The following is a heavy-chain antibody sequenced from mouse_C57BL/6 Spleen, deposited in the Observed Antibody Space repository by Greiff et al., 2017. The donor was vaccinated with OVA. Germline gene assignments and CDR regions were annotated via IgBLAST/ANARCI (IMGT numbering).Heavy chain of an antibody. CDR1: GYTFTDYY. CDR3: ARSGTGGYFDV. V-gene: IGHV1-76*01. CDR2: IYPGSGNT. D-gene: IGHD4-1*01. J-gene: IGHJ1*03. Sequence: QVQLQQSGAELVRPGASVKLSCKASGYTFTDYYINWVKQRPGQGLEWIARIYPGSGNTYYNEKFKGKATLTAEKSSSTAYMQLSSLTSEDSAVYFCARSGTGGYFDVWGTGTTVTVSS.